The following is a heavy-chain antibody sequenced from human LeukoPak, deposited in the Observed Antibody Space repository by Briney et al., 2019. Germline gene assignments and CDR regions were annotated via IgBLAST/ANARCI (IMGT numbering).Heavy chain of an antibody. Sequence: GGSLRLSCAASGFTFSNYGMHWVRQAPGKGLEWVSSISSSSSYIYYADSVKGRFTISRDNAKNSLYLQMNSLRAEDTAVYYCARSPYCSSTSCYAKPTYYMDVWGKGTTVTVSS. CDR3: ARSPYCSSTSCYAKPTYYMDV. D-gene: IGHD2-2*01. J-gene: IGHJ6*03. V-gene: IGHV3-21*01. CDR1: GFTFSNYG. CDR2: ISSSSSYI.